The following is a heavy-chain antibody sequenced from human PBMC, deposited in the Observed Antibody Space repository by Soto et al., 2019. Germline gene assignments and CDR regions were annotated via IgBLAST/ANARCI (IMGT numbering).Heavy chain of an antibody. J-gene: IGHJ6*02. CDR1: GGAISSYY. CDR3: ARAPAPGTYYYGMDV. D-gene: IGHD3-10*01. CDR2: IYYTGST. V-gene: IGHV4-59*01. Sequence: TSETLSLTCTVSGGAISSYYWTWIRQSPGKQLEWIGYIYYTGSTKYNPSLESRVTISIDTSKNQFSLNLRSVTAADTAVYYCARAPAPGTYYYGMDVWGQGTTVTVS.